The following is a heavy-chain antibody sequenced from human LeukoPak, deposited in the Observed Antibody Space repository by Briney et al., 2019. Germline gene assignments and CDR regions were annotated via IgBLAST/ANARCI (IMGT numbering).Heavy chain of an antibody. J-gene: IGHJ4*02. CDR2: ISGSGGST. CDR1: GFTFSSYA. D-gene: IGHD3-3*01. CDR3: ARVRIYDFWSGYSFFFDY. V-gene: IGHV3-23*01. Sequence: GGSLRLSCAASGFTFSSYAMSWVRQAPGKGLEWVSGISGSGGSTYYADSVKGRFTISRDNAKNSLYLQMNSLRAEDTAVYYCARVRIYDFWSGYSFFFDYWGQGTLVTVSS.